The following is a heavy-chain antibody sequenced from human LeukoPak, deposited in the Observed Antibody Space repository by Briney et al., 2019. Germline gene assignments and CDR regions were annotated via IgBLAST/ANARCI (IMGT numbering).Heavy chain of an antibody. V-gene: IGHV3-66*01. CDR1: GFTVSSNY. CDR3: ARAGPGYSSGWYDAFDI. D-gene: IGHD6-19*01. Sequence: GGSLRLSCAASGFTVSSNYMSWVRQAPGKGLEWVSVIYSGGSTYYADSVKGRFTISRDNSKNTLYLQMNSLRAEDTAVYYCARAGPGYSSGWYDAFDIWGQGTTVTVSS. J-gene: IGHJ3*02. CDR2: IYSGGST.